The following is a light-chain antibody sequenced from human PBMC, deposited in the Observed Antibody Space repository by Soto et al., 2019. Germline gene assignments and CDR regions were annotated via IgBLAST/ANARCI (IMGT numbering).Light chain of an antibody. V-gene: IGKV3-15*01. J-gene: IGKJ1*01. Sequence: EIVMTQSPATLSVFPGERATVSCRASENIITNLAWYQQKPGQAPSLLIYGASTREKGVPARFSGGGSGTEFTLTISCLQSEDSAIYYYQQYHHWPSWTFGQGTKVEMK. CDR3: QQYHHWPSWT. CDR2: GAS. CDR1: ENIITN.